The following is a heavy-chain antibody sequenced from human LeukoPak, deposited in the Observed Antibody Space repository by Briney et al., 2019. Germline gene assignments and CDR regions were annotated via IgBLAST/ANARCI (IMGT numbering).Heavy chain of an antibody. CDR3: ARGIRITIFGVVTLFDY. D-gene: IGHD3-3*01. Sequence: PGGSLRLSCAASGFTFSSYAMHWVRQAPGKGLEWVAVISYDGSNKYYADSVKGRFTISRDNSKNTLYLQMNSLRAEDTAVYYCARGIRITIFGVVTLFDYWGQGTLVTVSS. CDR2: ISYDGSNK. V-gene: IGHV3-30-3*01. CDR1: GFTFSSYA. J-gene: IGHJ4*02.